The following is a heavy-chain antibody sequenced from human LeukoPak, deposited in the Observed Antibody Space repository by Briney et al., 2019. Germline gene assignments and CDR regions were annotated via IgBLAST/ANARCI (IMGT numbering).Heavy chain of an antibody. CDR1: GFTFTTYW. V-gene: IGHV3-74*01. J-gene: IGHJ6*02. CDR3: ARAIPPKYFDWLPTTYYYYYGMDV. D-gene: IGHD3-9*01. CDR2: INSDGSIT. Sequence: GGSLRLSCAASGFTFTTYWMHWVRQAPGKGLVWVSHINSDGSITSYADSVKGRFTISRDNAKNTLYLQMNSLRAEDTAVYYCARAIPPKYFDWLPTTYYYYYGMDVWGQGTTVTVSS.